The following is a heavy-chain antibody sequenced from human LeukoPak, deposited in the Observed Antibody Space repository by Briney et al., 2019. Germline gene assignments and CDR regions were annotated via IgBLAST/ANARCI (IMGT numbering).Heavy chain of an antibody. J-gene: IGHJ4*02. Sequence: GGSLRLSCAVSGFAVSSTYMSWVRQAPGKGLEWLSGISPRGGGTYYADSVKGRFTISRDDSKNTLSLQMNSLRVEDTAVYYCGRDLAWGAFDYWGQGTLVTVSS. D-gene: IGHD7-27*01. CDR1: GFAVSSTY. V-gene: IGHV3-23*01. CDR3: GRDLAWGAFDY. CDR2: ISPRGGGT.